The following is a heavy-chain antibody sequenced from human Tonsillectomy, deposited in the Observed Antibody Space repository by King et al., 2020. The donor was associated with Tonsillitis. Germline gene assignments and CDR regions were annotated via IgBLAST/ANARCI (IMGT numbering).Heavy chain of an antibody. V-gene: IGHV1-2*02. Sequence: QLVQSGAEVKKPGASVKVSCKASGYTFTGYYIHWVRQAPGQGLEWMGWIHPNSGGTNYAQRFQGRVTMTRDTSISIAYMGLSRRGVDDTAVYYCARDLGYSGYDGAFNIWGQGTMVTVSS. CDR2: IHPNSGGT. CDR3: ARDLGYSGYDGAFNI. CDR1: GYTFTGYY. D-gene: IGHD5-12*01. J-gene: IGHJ3*02.